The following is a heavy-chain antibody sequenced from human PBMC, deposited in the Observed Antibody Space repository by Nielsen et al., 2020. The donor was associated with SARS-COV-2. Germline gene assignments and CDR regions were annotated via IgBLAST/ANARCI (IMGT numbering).Heavy chain of an antibody. CDR2: ISSST. J-gene: IGHJ4*02. D-gene: IGHD6-19*01. Sequence: GGSLRLSCAAPGFTFSTYAMSWVRQAPGKGLEWVSAISSSTYYADSVKGRFTISRDNSKNTLYLQMNSLRAEDTAVHYCAKRSGYTSGWYGDYWGQGTLVTVSS. CDR3: AKRSGYTSGWYGDY. CDR1: GFTFSTYA. V-gene: IGHV3-23*01.